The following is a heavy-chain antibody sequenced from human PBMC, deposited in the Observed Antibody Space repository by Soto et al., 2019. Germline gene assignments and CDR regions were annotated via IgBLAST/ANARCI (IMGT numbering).Heavy chain of an antibody. CDR3: ARERTVSGNDY. V-gene: IGHV1-8*01. J-gene: IGHJ4*02. Sequence: QVQLVQSGAEVKKPGASVKVSCKASGYTFTSYDINWVRQATGQGLEWMGWMNPNSGNTGDAQKFQGRVTMTRNTAIRTADMGLRSLRAEDTAVYYCARERTVSGNDYWGQGTLVTVSS. CDR2: MNPNSGNT. D-gene: IGHD6-19*01. CDR1: GYTFTSYD.